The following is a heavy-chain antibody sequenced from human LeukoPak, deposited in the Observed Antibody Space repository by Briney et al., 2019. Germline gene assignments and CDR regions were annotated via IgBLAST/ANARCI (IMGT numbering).Heavy chain of an antibody. CDR3: AKDIGYYDILTGYYTDHHFDY. J-gene: IGHJ4*02. D-gene: IGHD3-9*01. CDR2: ISGSGGST. Sequence: SGGSLRLSCAASGFTFSNYWMTWVRQAPGKGLEWVSAISGSGGSTYYADSVKGRFTISRDNSKNTLYLQMNSLRAEDTAVYYCAKDIGYYDILTGYYTDHHFDYWGQGTLVTVSS. CDR1: GFTFSNYW. V-gene: IGHV3-23*01.